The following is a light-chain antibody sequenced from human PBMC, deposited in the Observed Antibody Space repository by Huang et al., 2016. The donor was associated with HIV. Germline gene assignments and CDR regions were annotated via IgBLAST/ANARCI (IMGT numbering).Light chain of an antibody. V-gene: IGKV2D-29*01. CDR2: AIS. CDR3: MHSIQFPRT. Sequence: DVVLTQTPLSLSVTPGQPASISCKSSQSLVHKDGKTYFYWYLQKPGHPPQFLIYAISERFSGVSGRFSGSGSGTDFTLKISRVEAEDVGVYHCMHSIQFPRTFGQGTRLEIK. J-gene: IGKJ5*01. CDR1: QSLVHKDGKTY.